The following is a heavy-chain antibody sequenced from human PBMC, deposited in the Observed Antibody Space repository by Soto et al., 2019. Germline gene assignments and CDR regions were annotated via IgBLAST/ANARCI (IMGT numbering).Heavy chain of an antibody. J-gene: IGHJ4*02. D-gene: IGHD2-21*02. CDR1: GYTFTSYA. CDR2: TNAGNGNT. V-gene: IGHV1-3*05. CDR3: ARAWVVVTAPDY. Sequence: QVQLVQSGAEEKKPGASVKVSCKASGYTFTSYAMHWERQTPGQRLEWMDWTNAGNGNTKYSQKFQGRVTITTDTSASTAYIELSSLRSEDTAVYYCARAWVVVTAPDYWGQGTLVTVSS.